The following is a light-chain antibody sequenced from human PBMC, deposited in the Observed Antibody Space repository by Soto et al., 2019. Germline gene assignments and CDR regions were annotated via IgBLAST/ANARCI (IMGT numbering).Light chain of an antibody. V-gene: IGKV3-20*01. CDR1: QSFNSIY. Sequence: EIVLTQSPGTLSLSPGERATLSCRASQSFNSIYLAWYQQKPGQAPRLLIYGASSRATGIPDRFSGSGSGKDLTLTISRLEPEDFAVYYCHQYDSWTFGQGTKVEIK. J-gene: IGKJ1*01. CDR3: HQYDSWT. CDR2: GAS.